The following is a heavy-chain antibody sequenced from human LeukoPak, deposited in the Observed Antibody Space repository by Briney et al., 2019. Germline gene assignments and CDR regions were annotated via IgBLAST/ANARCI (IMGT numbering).Heavy chain of an antibody. V-gene: IGHV1-69*06. CDR3: ARDTYYYDSSGYIFDY. D-gene: IGHD3-22*01. CDR1: VGTFSSNG. Sequence: ASVNVSFKSSVGTFSSNGISWVRQAPGQGPEWIGVIIPISGTPKYAQKFQGRVTISADMSTGTVYMELSRLRFEDTAVYYCARDTYYYDSSGYIFDYWGQGTLVTVSS. CDR2: IIPISGTP. J-gene: IGHJ4*02.